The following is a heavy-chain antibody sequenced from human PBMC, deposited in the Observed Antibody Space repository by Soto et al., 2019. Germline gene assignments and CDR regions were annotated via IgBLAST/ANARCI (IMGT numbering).Heavy chain of an antibody. J-gene: IGHJ6*02. CDR1: GFTFSSYG. V-gene: IGHV3-30*18. CDR3: AKDPPPYSSSPYYYYYGMDV. D-gene: IGHD6-6*01. Sequence: QVQLVESGGGVVQPGRSLRLSCAASGFTFSSYGMHWVRQAPGKGLEWVAVISYDGSNKYYADSVKGRFTISRDNSKNKPDQQRNSLRAEDTAVYYCAKDPPPYSSSPYYYYYGMDVWGQGTTVNVSS. CDR2: ISYDGSNK.